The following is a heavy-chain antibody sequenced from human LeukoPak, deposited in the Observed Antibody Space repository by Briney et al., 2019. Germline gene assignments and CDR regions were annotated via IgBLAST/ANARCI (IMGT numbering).Heavy chain of an antibody. Sequence: ASVKVSCKASGYTFTSYDINWVRQATGQGLEWMGWMNPNSGNTGYAQKFQGRVTMTRNTSISPAYLELSSLRSGDTDWYYSARGHLSLRYQPAYWGQGTPFTVSS. CDR1: GYTFTSYD. J-gene: IGHJ4*02. CDR3: ARGHLSLRYQPAY. D-gene: IGHD2-2*01. CDR2: MNPNSGNT. V-gene: IGHV1-8*01.